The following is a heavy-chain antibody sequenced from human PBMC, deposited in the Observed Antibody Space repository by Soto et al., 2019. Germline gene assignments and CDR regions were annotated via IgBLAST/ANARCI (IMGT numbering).Heavy chain of an antibody. V-gene: IGHV3-23*01. Sequence: GGSLRLSCAASGFTFSSYAMSWVRQAPGKGLEWVSAISGSGGSTYYADSVKGRFTISRDNSKNTLYLQMNSLRAEDTAVYYCAKGITMIVVVIKGFDIWGQGTMVTVS. D-gene: IGHD3-22*01. CDR2: ISGSGGST. J-gene: IGHJ3*02. CDR1: GFTFSSYA. CDR3: AKGITMIVVVIKGFDI.